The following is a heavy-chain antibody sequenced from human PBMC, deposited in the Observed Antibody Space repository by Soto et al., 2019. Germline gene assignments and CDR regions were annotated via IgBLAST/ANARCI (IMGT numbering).Heavy chain of an antibody. J-gene: IGHJ4*02. D-gene: IGHD3-10*01. CDR1: GYTFTSYE. Sequence: ASLKVSCKSSGYTFTSYEINCVRHTTGQGLEWMGWMNPNSGDTGYAQKFQGRVTMTRNTSISTAYMELSSLRSEDTAVYYCARGELLWFGELLRWGQGTLVTVSS. CDR3: ARGELLWFGELLR. V-gene: IGHV1-8*01. CDR2: MNPNSGDT.